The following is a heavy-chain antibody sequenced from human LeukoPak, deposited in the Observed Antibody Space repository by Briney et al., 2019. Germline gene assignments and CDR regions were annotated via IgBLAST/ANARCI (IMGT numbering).Heavy chain of an antibody. D-gene: IGHD1-26*01. CDR2: INQDGSEK. Sequence: GGSLRLSCAASRFTFGSYWMSWVRQAPGKGLEWVANINQDGSEKYYVDSVKGRFTISRDNAKNSLYLQMNSLRADDTAVYYCARDKIVGATHFDYWGQGTLVTVSS. V-gene: IGHV3-7*03. CDR1: RFTFGSYW. J-gene: IGHJ4*02. CDR3: ARDKIVGATHFDY.